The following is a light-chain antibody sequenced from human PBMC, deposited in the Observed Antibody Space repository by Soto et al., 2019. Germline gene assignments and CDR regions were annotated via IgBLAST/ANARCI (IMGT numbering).Light chain of an antibody. V-gene: IGKV3-11*01. CDR2: DAS. Sequence: EIVLTQSPATLSLSPGERATLSCRASQSVSSYLAWYQQKPGQAPRLLIYDASNMATGITDRFSGSGSGTDFTLTISSLEPEEFAVYYCQQRSNLSYTFGEGTKLEIK. CDR3: QQRSNLSYT. J-gene: IGKJ2*01. CDR1: QSVSSY.